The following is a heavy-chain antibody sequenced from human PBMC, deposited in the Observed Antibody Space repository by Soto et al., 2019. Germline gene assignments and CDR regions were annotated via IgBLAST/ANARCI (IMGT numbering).Heavy chain of an antibody. CDR2: ISSRSYTI. Sequence: EVQLVESGGGLVQPGGSLRLSCAASGFSFSTYSMNWVRQAPGKGLEWVSYISSRSYTIYYIDSVKGRFTISRDNAKSLLYLQMNSLRDEDTAVYYWARGGSSSDNGMDVWGQGTTVTVSS. J-gene: IGHJ6*02. V-gene: IGHV3-48*02. D-gene: IGHD6-6*01. CDR3: ARGGSSSDNGMDV. CDR1: GFSFSTYS.